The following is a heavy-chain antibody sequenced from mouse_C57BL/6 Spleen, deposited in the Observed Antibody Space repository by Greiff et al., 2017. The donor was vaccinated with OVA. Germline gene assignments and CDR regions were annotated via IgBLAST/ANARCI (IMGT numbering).Heavy chain of an antibody. CDR3: AREVLGFDY. Sequence: DVQLQESGPGLVKPSQSLSLTCSVTGYSITSGYYWNWIRQFPGNKLEWMGYISYDGSNNYNPSLKNRISITRDTSKNQFFLKLNSVTTEDTATYYCAREVLGFDYWGQGTTLTVSS. CDR2: ISYDGSN. V-gene: IGHV3-6*01. CDR1: GYSITSGYY. D-gene: IGHD1-1*01. J-gene: IGHJ2*01.